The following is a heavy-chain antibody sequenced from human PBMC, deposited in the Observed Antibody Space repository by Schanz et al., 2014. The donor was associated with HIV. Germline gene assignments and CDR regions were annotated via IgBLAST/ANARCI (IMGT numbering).Heavy chain of an antibody. D-gene: IGHD1-1*01. CDR1: GGTFSRSA. CDR2: IIPVFGTT. V-gene: IGHV1-69*06. CDR3: ATCLITIGCSS. Sequence: QVQLVQSGAEMKKPGSSVKVSCTASGGTFSRSAISWVRQAPRLGLEWMGGIIPVFGTTNYAQKFQGRVTITADKSTSTAYMELSSLRSEDTAVYYCATCLITIGCSSWGQGTLVTVSS. J-gene: IGHJ5*02.